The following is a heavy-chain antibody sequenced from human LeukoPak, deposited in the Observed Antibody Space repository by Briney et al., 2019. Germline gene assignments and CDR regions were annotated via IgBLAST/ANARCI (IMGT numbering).Heavy chain of an antibody. CDR3: ARDGRYSGTYLDY. Sequence: GASVKVSCKTSGYIFKNYGVSWVRQAPGQGLAWMGWISGHTANTKYAETVQARVTMITDTSATTVYMEMRSLRSDDTAVYFCARDGRYSGTYLDYWGQGTLVTVSS. V-gene: IGHV1-18*01. J-gene: IGHJ4*02. CDR2: ISGHTANT. D-gene: IGHD1-26*01. CDR1: GYIFKNYG.